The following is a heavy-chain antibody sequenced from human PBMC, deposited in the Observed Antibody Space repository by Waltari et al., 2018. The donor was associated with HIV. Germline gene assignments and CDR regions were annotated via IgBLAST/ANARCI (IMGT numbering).Heavy chain of an antibody. CDR1: GGSISSGSYY. D-gene: IGHD2-15*01. CDR3: ARYYCSGGSCSDY. V-gene: IGHV4-61*02. J-gene: IGHJ4*02. CDR2: IYTSGST. Sequence: QVQLQESGPGLVKPSQTLSLTCPVSGGSISSGSYYWSWIRQPAGKGLEWIGRIYTSGSTNYNPSLKSRVTISVDTSKNQFSLKLSSVTAADTAVYYCARYYCSGGSCSDYWGQGTLVTVSS.